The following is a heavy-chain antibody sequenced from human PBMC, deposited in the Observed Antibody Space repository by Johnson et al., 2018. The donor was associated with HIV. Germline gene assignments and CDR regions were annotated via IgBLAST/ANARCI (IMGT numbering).Heavy chain of an antibody. V-gene: IGHV3-30*02. CDR2: IRYDGSNK. CDR1: GFTFSSYG. CDR3: AKRVGATHPLDI. D-gene: IGHD1-26*01. Sequence: QVQLVESGGGVVQPGGSLRLSCAASGFTFSSYGMHWVRQAPGQGLEWVAFIRYDGSNKYYADSVKGRFSISRDNSKNTLDLQMKRLRTEDTALEFCAKRVGATHPLDIWGQGTMVTVS. J-gene: IGHJ3*02.